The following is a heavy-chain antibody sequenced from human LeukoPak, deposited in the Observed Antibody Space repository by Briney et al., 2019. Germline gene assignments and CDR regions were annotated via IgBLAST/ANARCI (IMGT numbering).Heavy chain of an antibody. Sequence: GASVKVSCKAPGYTFTNHFMHWVRQAPGQGLEWMGMINPRGAGTTYAQKFQGRVTMTSDTSTSTVHMELSSLRSEDTAVYYCAKAGSAPGGFDPWGQGTLVTVSS. J-gene: IGHJ5*02. CDR1: GYTFTNHF. D-gene: IGHD6-25*01. CDR2: INPRGAGT. V-gene: IGHV1-46*01. CDR3: AKAGSAPGGFDP.